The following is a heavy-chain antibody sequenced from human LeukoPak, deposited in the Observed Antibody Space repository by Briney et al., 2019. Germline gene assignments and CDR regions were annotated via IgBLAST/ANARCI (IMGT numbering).Heavy chain of an antibody. J-gene: IGHJ6*02. V-gene: IGHV3-30-3*01. CDR1: GFTFSSYW. CDR2: ISYDGSNK. CDR3: ARPSGYDWVYYYGMDV. D-gene: IGHD5-12*01. Sequence: GSLRLSCAASGFTFSSYWMHWVRQAPGKGLEWVAVISYDGSNKYYADSVKGRFTISRDNSKNTLYLQMNSLRAEDTAVYYCARPSGYDWVYYYGMDVWGQGTTVTVSS.